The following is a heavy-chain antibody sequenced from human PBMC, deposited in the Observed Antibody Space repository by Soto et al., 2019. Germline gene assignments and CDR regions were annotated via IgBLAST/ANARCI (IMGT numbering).Heavy chain of an antibody. Sequence: QVQLVESGGGLVKPGGSLRLSCAASGFTFSDYYMRWIRQAPGKGLEWVSYISSSGSTIYYADSVKGRFTISRDNAKNSLYLQMNSLRAEDTAVYYCARDLAYYDSSGYPFYYYYGMDVWGQGTTVTVSS. CDR1: GFTFSDYY. CDR2: ISSSGSTI. CDR3: ARDLAYYDSSGYPFYYYYGMDV. D-gene: IGHD3-22*01. J-gene: IGHJ6*02. V-gene: IGHV3-11*01.